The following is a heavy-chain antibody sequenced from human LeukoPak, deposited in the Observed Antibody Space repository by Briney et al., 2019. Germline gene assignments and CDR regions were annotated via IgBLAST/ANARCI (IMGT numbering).Heavy chain of an antibody. Sequence: SETLSLTCTVSGGSISRYYWSWIRQPPGKGLEWIGYISYTGSTTYNSSLKSRVTISVDTSKNQFSLKLSSVTAADTAVYYCARNAPRARRYYDSSGYYYYWGQGTLVTVSS. CDR1: GGSISRYY. V-gene: IGHV4-59*12. D-gene: IGHD3-22*01. CDR3: ARNAPRARRYYDSSGYYYY. CDR2: ISYTGST. J-gene: IGHJ4*02.